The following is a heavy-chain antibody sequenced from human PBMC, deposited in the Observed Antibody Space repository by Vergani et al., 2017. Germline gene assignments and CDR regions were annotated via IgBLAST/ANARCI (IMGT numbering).Heavy chain of an antibody. V-gene: IGHV3-15*01. CDR1: GLTFSNAW. Sequence: EVQLVESGGGLVQPGGSLRLSCAASGLTFSNAWMSWVRQAPGKGLEWVGRIKSKTDGGTTDYAAPVKGRFTISRDDSKNTLYLQMNSLETEDTAVYCCTTAGDFWSGYCFDYWGQGTLVTVSS. CDR3: TTAGDFWSGYCFDY. CDR2: IKSKTDGGTT. D-gene: IGHD3-3*01. J-gene: IGHJ4*02.